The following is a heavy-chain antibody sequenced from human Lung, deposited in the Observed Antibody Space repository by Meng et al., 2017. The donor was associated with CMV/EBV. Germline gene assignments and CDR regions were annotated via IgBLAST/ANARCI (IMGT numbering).Heavy chain of an antibody. CDR2: ISSSSSYI. J-gene: IGHJ4*02. Sequence: GESLKISCKGSGYSFTSYWIGWVRQAPGKGLEWVSSISSSSSYIYYADSVKGRFTISRDNAKNSLYLQMNSLRAEDTAVYYCAWTMIVGYDYWGQGTLVTVSS. CDR3: AWTMIVGYDY. CDR1: GYSFTSYW. D-gene: IGHD3-22*01. V-gene: IGHV3-21*01.